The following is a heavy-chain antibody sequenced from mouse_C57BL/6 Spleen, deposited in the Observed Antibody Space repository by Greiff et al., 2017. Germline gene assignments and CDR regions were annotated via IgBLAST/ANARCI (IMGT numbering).Heavy chain of an antibody. CDR1: GYTFTSYG. D-gene: IGHD4-1*01. V-gene: IGHV1-81*01. J-gene: IGHJ2*01. CDR2: IYPRSGNT. Sequence: QVQLQQSGAELARPGASVKLSCKASGYTFTSYGISWVKQRTGQGLEWIGEIYPRSGNTYYNEKFQGKSTRTAEKSSSTAYMELSSLTSEDSAVYFCARDWDGFDYWGQGTTLTFSS. CDR3: ARDWDGFDY.